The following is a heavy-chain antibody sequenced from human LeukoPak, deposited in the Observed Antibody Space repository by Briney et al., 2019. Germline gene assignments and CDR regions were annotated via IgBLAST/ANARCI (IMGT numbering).Heavy chain of an antibody. Sequence: SVKVSCKASGGTFSSYAISWVRQAPGQGLEWMGGIIPIFGTANYAQKFQGRVTITADESTSTAYMELSSLRSEDTAVYYCARERGRGRDSPWFDYWGQGTLVTVSS. CDR1: GGTFSSYA. D-gene: IGHD1-26*01. V-gene: IGHV1-69*13. CDR2: IIPIFGTA. J-gene: IGHJ4*02. CDR3: ARERGRGRDSPWFDY.